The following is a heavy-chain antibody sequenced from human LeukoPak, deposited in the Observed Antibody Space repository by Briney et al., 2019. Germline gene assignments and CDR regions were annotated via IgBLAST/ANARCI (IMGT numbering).Heavy chain of an antibody. J-gene: IGHJ4*02. CDR2: ISSSSSTI. Sequence: KSGGSLRLSCAASGFTFSSYEMNWVRQAPGKGLEWVSYISSSSSTIKYADSVKGRFTISRDNAKNSLYLQINSLRAEDTAVYYCARGEWFGELSFDHWGQGTLVTVSS. CDR3: ARGEWFGELSFDH. D-gene: IGHD3-10*01. V-gene: IGHV3-48*01. CDR1: GFTFSSYE.